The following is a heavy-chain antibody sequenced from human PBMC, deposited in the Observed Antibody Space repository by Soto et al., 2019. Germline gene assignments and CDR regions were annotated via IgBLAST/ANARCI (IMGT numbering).Heavy chain of an antibody. D-gene: IGHD4-4*01. CDR2: IVVGSGNT. Sequence: SVKVSCKASGFTFTSSAVQWVRQARGQRLEWIGWIVVGSGNTNYAQKFQERVTITRDMSTSTAYMELSSLRSEDTAVYYCAADMGMNDYSNYVDYWGQGTLVTVSS. CDR1: GFTFTSSA. CDR3: AADMGMNDYSNYVDY. V-gene: IGHV1-58*01. J-gene: IGHJ4*02.